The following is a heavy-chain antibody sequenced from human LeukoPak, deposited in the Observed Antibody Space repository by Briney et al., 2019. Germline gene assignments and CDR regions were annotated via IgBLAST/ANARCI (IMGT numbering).Heavy chain of an antibody. Sequence: QAGGSLRLSCAASGFTFSSYGMHWVRQAPGKGLEWVAVIWYDGSNKYYADSVKGRFTISRDNSKNTLYLQMNSLRAEDTAVYYCARDDYYDSSGYYYFDYWGQGTLVTVSS. CDR2: IWYDGSNK. D-gene: IGHD3-22*01. CDR1: GFTFSSYG. V-gene: IGHV3-33*01. CDR3: ARDDYYDSSGYYYFDY. J-gene: IGHJ4*02.